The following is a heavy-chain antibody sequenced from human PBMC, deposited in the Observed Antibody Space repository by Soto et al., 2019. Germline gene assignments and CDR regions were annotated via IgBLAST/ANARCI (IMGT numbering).Heavy chain of an antibody. V-gene: IGHV1-8*01. J-gene: IGHJ6*02. D-gene: IGHD3-9*01. CDR2: MNPNSGNT. Sequence: WASVKVSCKASGYTFTSYDINWVRQATGQGLEWMGWMNPNSGNTGYAQKFQGRVTMTRTTSISTAYMELSSLRSEDTAVYYCAIDGYYDILTGHMEGYYYYYGMDVWGQGTTVTVSS. CDR3: AIDGYYDILTGHMEGYYYYYGMDV. CDR1: GYTFTSYD.